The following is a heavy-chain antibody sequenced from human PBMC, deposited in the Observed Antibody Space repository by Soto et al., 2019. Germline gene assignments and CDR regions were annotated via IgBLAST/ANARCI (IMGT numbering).Heavy chain of an antibody. V-gene: IGHV3-30*19. CDR1: GFTFSSYG. CDR3: ARDFIVGAPDYFDY. D-gene: IGHD1-26*01. Sequence: GVSLRLSCAASGFTFSSYGMHLVRQAPGKGLEWVAVISYDGRVKYYVDSVKGRFTISRDDSKNTLYLQMNSLRVDDTAVYYCARDFIVGAPDYFDYWGQGTLVTVSS. J-gene: IGHJ4*02. CDR2: ISYDGRVK.